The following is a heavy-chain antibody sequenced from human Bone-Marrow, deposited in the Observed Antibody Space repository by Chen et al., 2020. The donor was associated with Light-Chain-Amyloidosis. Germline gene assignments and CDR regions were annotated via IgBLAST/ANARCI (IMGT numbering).Heavy chain of an antibody. CDR2: ISDDSNDI. Sequence: EVQLVESGGGLVKPGGSLRLSCAASGFTFSDYSMNWVRQAPGKGLEWVSSISDDSNDIYYADSVKGRLTISRDNAKNSVYLQMNSLRTEDTAVYYRAREPTTDPLYDYGMDVWGQGSTVTVSS. CDR1: GFTFSDYS. D-gene: IGHD1-1*01. V-gene: IGHV3-21*01. CDR3: AREPTTDPLYDYGMDV. J-gene: IGHJ6*02.